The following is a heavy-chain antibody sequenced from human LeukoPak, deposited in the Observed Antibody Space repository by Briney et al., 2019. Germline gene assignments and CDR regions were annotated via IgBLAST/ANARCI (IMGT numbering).Heavy chain of an antibody. CDR3: AKGYCGGGRCLPWH. CDR2: IYNSGST. CDR1: GVSISGGGSS. Sequence: PSETLSLTCAVSGVSISGGGSSWSWIRQPPGKGLEWIGYIYNSGSTYYNPSLKSRLIISVDTSKNQFSLNVKSVTAADTAMYYCAKGYCGGGRCLPWHWGQGTLVTVSS. J-gene: IGHJ4*02. V-gene: IGHV4-30-4*07. D-gene: IGHD2-15*01.